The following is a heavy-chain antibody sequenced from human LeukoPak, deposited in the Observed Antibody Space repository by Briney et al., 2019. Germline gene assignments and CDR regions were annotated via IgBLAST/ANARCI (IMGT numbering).Heavy chain of an antibody. CDR1: GYTLTELS. Sequence: ASVKVSCKVSGYTLTELSMHWVRQAPGKGLEWMGGFDPEDGETIYAQKFQGRVTMTEDTSTDTAYMELSSLRSEDTAVYYCATAPYSGYDSLLVFDYWGQGTLVTVSS. D-gene: IGHD5-12*01. CDR3: ATAPYSGYDSLLVFDY. J-gene: IGHJ4*02. V-gene: IGHV1-24*01. CDR2: FDPEDGET.